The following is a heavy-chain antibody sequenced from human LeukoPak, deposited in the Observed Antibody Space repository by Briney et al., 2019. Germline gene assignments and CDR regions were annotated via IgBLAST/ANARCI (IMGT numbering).Heavy chain of an antibody. V-gene: IGHV3-15*01. J-gene: IGHJ6*03. CDR2: IKSKTDGGTT. CDR1: GFTFSNAW. D-gene: IGHD6-13*01. CDR3: TTPPAAAAKGYYYYYMDV. Sequence: PGGSLRLSCAASGFTFSNAWMSWVRQAPGKGLEWVGRIKSKTDGGTTDYAARVNARFTISRDDSNNTLYLQMISLKTEDIAVYYCTTPPAAAAKGYYYYYMDVWGKGTTVTVSS.